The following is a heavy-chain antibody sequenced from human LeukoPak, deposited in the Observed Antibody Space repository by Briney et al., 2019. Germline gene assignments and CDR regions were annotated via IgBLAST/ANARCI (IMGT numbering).Heavy chain of an antibody. Sequence: SETLSLTCAVYGGSFSGYYWSWIRQPPGKGLEWIGEINHSGSTNYNPSLKSRVTISVDTSKNQFSLKLSSVTAADTAVYYCGRRNQPRLYYYYYGMDVWGQGTTVTVSS. J-gene: IGHJ6*02. V-gene: IGHV4-34*01. D-gene: IGHD1-14*01. CDR1: GGSFSGYY. CDR3: GRRNQPRLYYYYYGMDV. CDR2: INHSGST.